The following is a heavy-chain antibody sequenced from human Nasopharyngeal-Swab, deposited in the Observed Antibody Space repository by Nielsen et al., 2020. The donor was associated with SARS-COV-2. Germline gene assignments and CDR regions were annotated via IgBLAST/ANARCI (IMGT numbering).Heavy chain of an antibody. V-gene: IGHV4-34*01. CDR1: GGSFRGSH. Sequence: SETLSLTCAVYGGSFRGSHWSWIRQTPGKGLEGNGEINHRGSTKYNPSLKRRVTISVDTSKNQCSLKLSSVTAADTAVYYCARAPYDVSTALYGGDYYNYYAMDVWGQGTTVTVSS. J-gene: IGHJ6*02. D-gene: IGHD3-9*01. CDR2: INHRGST. CDR3: ARAPYDVSTALYGGDYYNYYAMDV.